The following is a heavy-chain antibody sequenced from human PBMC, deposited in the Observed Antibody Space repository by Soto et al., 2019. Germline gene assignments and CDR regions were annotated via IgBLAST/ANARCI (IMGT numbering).Heavy chain of an antibody. CDR3: ARDQTIYYDIPSWTTFDL. J-gene: IGHJ2*01. D-gene: IGHD3-9*01. CDR2: IYYSGST. CDR1: GGSISSYY. Sequence: QVQLQESGPGLVKPSETLSLTCTVSGGSISSYYWSWIRQPPGKGLEWIGYIYYSGSTNYNPSLMSRVTISVDTSKNQFSLKLSSVTAADTAVYYCARDQTIYYDIPSWTTFDLWGRGTLVTVSS. V-gene: IGHV4-59*01.